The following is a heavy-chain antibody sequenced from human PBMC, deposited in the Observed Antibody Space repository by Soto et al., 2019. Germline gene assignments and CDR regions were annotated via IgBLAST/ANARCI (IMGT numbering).Heavy chain of an antibody. D-gene: IGHD1-26*01. Sequence: SVKVSCKAPGGTFGSYAISWVRQAPGQGLEWMGGIIPIFGTANYAQKFQGRVTITADESTSTAYMELSSLRSEDTAVYYCAREVGATTGSWFDPWGQGTLVTVSS. V-gene: IGHV1-69*13. CDR1: GGTFGSYA. CDR3: AREVGATTGSWFDP. J-gene: IGHJ5*02. CDR2: IIPIFGTA.